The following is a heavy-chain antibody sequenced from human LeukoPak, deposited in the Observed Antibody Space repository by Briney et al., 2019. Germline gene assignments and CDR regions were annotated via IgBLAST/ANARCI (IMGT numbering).Heavy chain of an antibody. CDR1: GFTFNSYT. V-gene: IGHV3-48*03. CDR2: ISSSGSTI. Sequence: GGSLRLSCAASGFTFNSYTMSWVRQAPGKGLEWVSYISSSGSTIYYADSVKGRFTISRDNAKNSLYLQMNSLRAEDTAVYYCAELGITMIGGVWGKGTTVTISS. D-gene: IGHD3-10*02. J-gene: IGHJ6*04. CDR3: AELGITMIGGV.